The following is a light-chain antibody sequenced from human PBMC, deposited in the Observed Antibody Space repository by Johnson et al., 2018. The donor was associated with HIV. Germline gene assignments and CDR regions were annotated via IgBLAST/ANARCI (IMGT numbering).Light chain of an antibody. Sequence: QSVLTQPPSVSAAPGQKVTISCSGSSSNIGNNYVSWYQQLPGTATKLLIYENNKRPSGIPDRFSGSKSATSATLGITGLQTGDEADYYCGTWDSSLSAGRVFGTGTKVTVL. V-gene: IGLV1-51*02. CDR2: ENN. J-gene: IGLJ1*01. CDR3: GTWDSSLSAGRV. CDR1: SSNIGNNY.